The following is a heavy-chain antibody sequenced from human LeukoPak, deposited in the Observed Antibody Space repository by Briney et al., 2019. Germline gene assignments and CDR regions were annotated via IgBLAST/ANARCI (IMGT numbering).Heavy chain of an antibody. CDR3: ARHPVYGSSFHFDY. D-gene: IGHD6-13*01. CDR2: IYYSGST. J-gene: IGHJ4*02. Sequence: SETLSLTCTVSGGSISSSSYYWGWIRQPPGKGLEWIGSIYYSGSTYYNPSLKSRVTISVDTSKNQFSLKLSSVTAADTAVYYCARHPVYGSSFHFDYWGQGTLVTVSS. V-gene: IGHV4-39*07. CDR1: GGSISSSSYY.